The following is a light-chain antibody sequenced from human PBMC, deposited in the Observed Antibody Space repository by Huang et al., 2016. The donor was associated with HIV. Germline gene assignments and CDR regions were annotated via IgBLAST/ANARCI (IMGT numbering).Light chain of an antibody. CDR3: QQYDNGPYT. V-gene: IGKV3D-15*01. CDR1: QSVGEY. Sequence: EIVMTQSPVTLSVSPGERATLSCRASQSVGEYLAWYQQRPGQPPRLLIYGSSTRATGIPARFTGGGSGTDFTLTIDSLQSEDFAIYYCQQYDNGPYTFGQGPTWRSN. CDR2: GSS. J-gene: IGKJ2*01.